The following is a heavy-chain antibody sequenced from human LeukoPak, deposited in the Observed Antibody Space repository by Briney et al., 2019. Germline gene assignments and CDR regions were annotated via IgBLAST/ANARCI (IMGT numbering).Heavy chain of an antibody. V-gene: IGHV4-59*01. CDR2: IYYSGST. CDR3: ARTFLGYYFYMDV. CDR1: GGSTSSYY. Sequence: SETPSLTCTVSGGSTSSYYWSWIRQPPRKGLEWIGYIYYSGSTNYNPSLKSRVTISVDTSKNQFSLKLSSVTAADTAVYYCARTFLGYYFYMDVWGKGTTVTVSS. D-gene: IGHD3-3*02. J-gene: IGHJ6*03.